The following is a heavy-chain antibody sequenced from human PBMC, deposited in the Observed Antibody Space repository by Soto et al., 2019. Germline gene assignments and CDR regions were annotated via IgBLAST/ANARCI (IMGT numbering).Heavy chain of an antibody. CDR1: GYTFTSYD. CDR2: MNPNSGNT. V-gene: IGHV1-8*01. D-gene: IGHD2-21*02. J-gene: IGHJ4*02. Sequence: QVQLVQSGAEVKKPGASVKVSCKAAGYTFTSYDINWVRQATGQGLEWMGWMNPNSGNTGYAQKFQGRVTMTRNTSISTAYMELSSLRSEDTAVYYCARVECVGACSTLDYWGQGTLVIVSS. CDR3: ARVECVGACSTLDY.